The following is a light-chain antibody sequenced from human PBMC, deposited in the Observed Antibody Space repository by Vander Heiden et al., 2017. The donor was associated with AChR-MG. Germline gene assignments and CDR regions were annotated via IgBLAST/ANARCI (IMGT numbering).Light chain of an antibody. J-gene: IGLJ1*01. CDR1: SSDIGAYNY. V-gene: IGLV2-14*03. CDR3: SSYTITSTRYV. CDR2: DVS. Sequence: QSALTQPASVSGSPGQSITLSCTGTSSDIGAYNYVSWYQQHPGKAPKRIMYDVSNRPSGVSNRFSGSKSGSTASLTISGLQAEDETDYYCSSYTITSTRYVFGTGTKVTVL.